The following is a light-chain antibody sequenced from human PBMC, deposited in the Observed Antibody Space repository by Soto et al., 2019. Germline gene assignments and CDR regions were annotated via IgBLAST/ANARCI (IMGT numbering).Light chain of an antibody. J-gene: IGKJ4*01. CDR1: QSISRY. CDR2: AAS. V-gene: IGKV1-39*01. Sequence: DIQMTQSPSPLSASVGDSVTVTCRVSQSISRYLNWYQQKPGNAPKLLIYAASNLQSGVPSRFSGSGSGTDFTLTISSLQPEDFATYFCQQGHTPPLTFGGGTKVEIK. CDR3: QQGHTPPLT.